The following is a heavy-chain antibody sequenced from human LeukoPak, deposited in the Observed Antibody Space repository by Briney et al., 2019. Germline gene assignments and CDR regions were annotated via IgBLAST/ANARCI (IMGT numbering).Heavy chain of an antibody. Sequence: ASVKVSCKVSGYTFIGYYMHWVRQAPGQGLEWMGWINPNSGGTNYAQKFQGRVTMTRDTSISTAYMELSSLRSDDTAVYYCAKEGQWLALNYYYGVDVWGRGTTVTVSS. V-gene: IGHV1-2*02. CDR2: INPNSGGT. CDR1: GYTFIGYY. CDR3: AKEGQWLALNYYYGVDV. J-gene: IGHJ6*02. D-gene: IGHD6-19*01.